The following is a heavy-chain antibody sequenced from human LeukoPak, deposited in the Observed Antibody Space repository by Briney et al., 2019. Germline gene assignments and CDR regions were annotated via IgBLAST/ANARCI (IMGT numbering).Heavy chain of an antibody. D-gene: IGHD4-17*01. CDR3: ARDRWTATTFSASYAYYYYGMDV. CDR2: ISYDGSNK. Sequence: GSLRLSCAASGFTFSSYAMHWVRQAPGKGLEWVAVISYDGSNKYYADSVKGRFTISRDNSKNTLYLQMNSLRAEDTAVYYCARDRWTATTFSASYAYYYYGMDVWGQGTTVTVSS. V-gene: IGHV3-30*04. CDR1: GFTFSSYA. J-gene: IGHJ6*02.